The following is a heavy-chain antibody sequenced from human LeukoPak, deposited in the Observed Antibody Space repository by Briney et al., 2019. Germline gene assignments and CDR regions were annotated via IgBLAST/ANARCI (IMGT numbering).Heavy chain of an antibody. Sequence: SETLSLTCTVSGGSISSGSYYWSWIRQPAGKGLEWIGSISYSGSTYYNPSLKSRVTISVDTSKNQFSLKLSSVTAADTAVYYCAGRSAQWLTHYFDYWGQGTLVTVSS. V-gene: IGHV4-39*01. CDR1: GGSISSGSYY. CDR2: ISYSGST. D-gene: IGHD6-19*01. CDR3: AGRSAQWLTHYFDY. J-gene: IGHJ4*02.